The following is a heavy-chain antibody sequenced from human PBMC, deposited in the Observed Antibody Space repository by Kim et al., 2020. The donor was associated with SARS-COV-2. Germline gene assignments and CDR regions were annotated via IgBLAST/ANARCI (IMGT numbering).Heavy chain of an antibody. J-gene: IGHJ4*02. V-gene: IGHV4-39*01. CDR3: ARRVGATGFDY. Sequence: YSHPSPKRRVTISVDTSKPPFSLKLSSVTAADTAVYYCARRVGATGFDYWGQGTLVTVSS. D-gene: IGHD1-26*01.